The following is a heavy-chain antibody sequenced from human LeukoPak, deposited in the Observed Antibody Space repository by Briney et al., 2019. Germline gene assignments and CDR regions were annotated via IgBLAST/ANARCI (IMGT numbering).Heavy chain of an antibody. V-gene: IGHV3-74*01. CDR1: GFTFSSYG. D-gene: IGHD1-7*01. CDR2: INSDGSTT. CDR3: ARGITATTDY. Sequence: GGSLRLSCAASGFTFSSYGIHWVRQAPGKGLVWVSRINSDGSTTSYADSVKGRFTISRDNAKNTLYLQMNSLRAADTAVYYCARGITATTDYWGQGTLVTVSS. J-gene: IGHJ4*02.